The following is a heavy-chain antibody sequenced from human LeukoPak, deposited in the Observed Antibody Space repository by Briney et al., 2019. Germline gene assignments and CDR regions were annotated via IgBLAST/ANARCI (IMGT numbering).Heavy chain of an antibody. V-gene: IGHV3-23*01. Sequence: GGSPRLSCAASGFTFSSYAMSWVRQAPGKGLEWVSAISGSGGSTYYADSVKGRFTISRDNSKNTLYLQMNSLRAEDTAVYYCAKDISNYYGSGSYFTPDYWGQGTQVTVSS. CDR2: ISGSGGST. J-gene: IGHJ4*02. D-gene: IGHD3-10*01. CDR3: AKDISNYYGSGSYFTPDY. CDR1: GFTFSSYA.